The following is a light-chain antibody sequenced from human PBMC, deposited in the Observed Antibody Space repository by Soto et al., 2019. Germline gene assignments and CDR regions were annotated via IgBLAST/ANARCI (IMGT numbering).Light chain of an antibody. CDR1: QSVSSN. V-gene: IGKV3-15*01. J-gene: IGKJ1*01. CDR2: GAS. Sequence: EIVMTQSPATLSVSPGARATLSCRASQSVSSNLAWYQQKPGQAPRLLIYGASTRATGIPARFSGSGSGTEFTLTISSLQSEDFAVYHCQQYNNWLRTFGQGTKVDIK. CDR3: QQYNNWLRT.